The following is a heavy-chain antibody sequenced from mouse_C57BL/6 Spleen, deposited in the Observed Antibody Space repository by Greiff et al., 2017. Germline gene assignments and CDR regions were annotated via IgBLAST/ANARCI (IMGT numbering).Heavy chain of an antibody. CDR2: IDPSGGYT. Sequence: VQLQQPGAELVMPGASVKLSCKASGYTFTSYWMHWVKQRPGQGLEWIGEIDPSGGYTNYNQKFKGKATLTADKSSSTAYMQLSSLTSEDSAVYYCARGGYDGDEGFAYWGQGTLVTVSA. CDR1: GYTFTSYW. D-gene: IGHD2-3*01. V-gene: IGHV1-69*01. J-gene: IGHJ3*01. CDR3: ARGGYDGDEGFAY.